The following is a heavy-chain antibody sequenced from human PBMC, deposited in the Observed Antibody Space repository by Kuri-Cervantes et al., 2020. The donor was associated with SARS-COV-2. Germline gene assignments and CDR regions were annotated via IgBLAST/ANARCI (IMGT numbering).Heavy chain of an antibody. J-gene: IGHJ2*01. Sequence: GGSLRLSCAASGFTFSGSAMHWVRQASGKGLEWVGRIRSKANSYATAYAASVKGRFTISRDDSKNTAYLQMNSLKTEDTAVYYCAKDSPEIVVVPAAPLYFDLWGRGTLVTVSS. V-gene: IGHV3-73*01. CDR3: AKDSPEIVVVPAAPLYFDL. CDR1: GFTFSGSA. CDR2: IRSKANSYAT. D-gene: IGHD2-2*01.